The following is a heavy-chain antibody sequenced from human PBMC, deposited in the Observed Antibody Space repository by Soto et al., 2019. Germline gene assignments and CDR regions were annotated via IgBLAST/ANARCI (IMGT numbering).Heavy chain of an antibody. Sequence: ESEGDLVKPGGSLRLSCAASGFTLSNAYMNWVRQAPGKGLEWVGRIKRKTDGGKTDYAAPVKGRFTISKDESKDTLYLQMNSLKTEDTAVYYCATEPYYYDSSGFDAWGQGTLVTVSS. CDR2: IKRKTDGGKT. CDR1: GFTLSNAY. D-gene: IGHD3-22*01. J-gene: IGHJ4*02. CDR3: ATEPYYYDSSGFDA. V-gene: IGHV3-15*07.